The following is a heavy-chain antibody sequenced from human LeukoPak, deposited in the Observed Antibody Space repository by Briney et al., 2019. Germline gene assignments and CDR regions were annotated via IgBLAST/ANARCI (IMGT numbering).Heavy chain of an antibody. CDR1: GGSFSGYY. D-gene: IGHD6-13*01. Sequence: SETLSLTCAVYGGSFSGYYWSWIRQPLGKGLEWIGEINHSGSTNYNPSLKSRVTISVDTSKNQFSLKLSSVTAADTAAYYCARGLAAVLYWGQGTLVTVSS. CDR3: ARGLAAVLY. CDR2: INHSGST. J-gene: IGHJ4*02. V-gene: IGHV4-34*01.